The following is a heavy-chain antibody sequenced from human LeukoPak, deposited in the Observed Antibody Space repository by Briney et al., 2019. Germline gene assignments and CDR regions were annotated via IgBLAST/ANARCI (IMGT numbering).Heavy chain of an antibody. D-gene: IGHD3-16*01. CDR3: GRAFPPLRTSSAGDL. V-gene: IGHV3-21*01. Sequence: GGPLRLSCSASGFTFSDYDMNWVRQAPGKGLEWVSSISGLSSYTYYGESVKGRFSISRDNAKNSLYLQMNSLGAEDTATYYCGRAFPPLRTSSAGDLWGQGILVTVSS. J-gene: IGHJ4*02. CDR2: ISGLSSYT. CDR1: GFTFSDYD.